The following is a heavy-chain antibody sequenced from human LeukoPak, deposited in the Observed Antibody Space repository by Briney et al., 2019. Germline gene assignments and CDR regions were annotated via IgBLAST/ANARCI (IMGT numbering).Heavy chain of an antibody. CDR2: IRTSGSAT. V-gene: IGHV3-21*01. Sequence: PGGSLRLSCAASGFTFGSYAINWVRQAPGKGLEWVSAIRTSGSATYYADSVKGRFTISRDNAKNSLYLQMNSLRVEDTAVYYCARYYYGTGSYSRARFDPWGQGTQVTVSS. CDR3: ARYYYGTGSYSRARFDP. CDR1: GFTFGSYA. J-gene: IGHJ5*02. D-gene: IGHD3-10*01.